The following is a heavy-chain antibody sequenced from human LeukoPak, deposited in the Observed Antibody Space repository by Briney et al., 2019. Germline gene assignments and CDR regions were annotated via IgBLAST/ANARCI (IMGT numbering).Heavy chain of an antibody. Sequence: ASVRVSCKASGYTFTTYVINWVRQATGQGLEWMGWMNPKSGNTDYAQKFQGRVTMTRNTSTDTAYLEMSSLRSEDTAMYYCARVFGGHEIGFWGQGTQVTVSS. J-gene: IGHJ4*02. CDR2: MNPKSGNT. V-gene: IGHV1-8*01. CDR3: ARVFGGHEIGF. D-gene: IGHD5-12*01. CDR1: GYTFTTYV.